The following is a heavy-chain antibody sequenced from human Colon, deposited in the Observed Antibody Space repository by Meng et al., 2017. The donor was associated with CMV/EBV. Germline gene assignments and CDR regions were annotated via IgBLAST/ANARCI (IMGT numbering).Heavy chain of an antibody. CDR2: TSAYNQNT. J-gene: IGHJ4*02. CDR1: GYTFTNVG. Sequence: AAGYTFTNVGFTWVRQAPGQGIEWMGWTSAYNQNTNYAQKFQGRVTMTTDRSTSTAYMELRSLRSDDTAVYYCARARGDSAVAPQNYWGQGTLVTVSS. D-gene: IGHD4-23*01. CDR3: ARARGDSAVAPQNY. V-gene: IGHV1-18*01.